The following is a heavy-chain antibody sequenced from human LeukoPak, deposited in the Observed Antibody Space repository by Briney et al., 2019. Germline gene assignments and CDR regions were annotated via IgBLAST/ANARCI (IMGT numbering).Heavy chain of an antibody. J-gene: IGHJ4*02. Sequence: ASVKVSCKPPRYTFTSFGISRVRQAPGQRLEWMGWIGAYNGDTNYAQKFQGRVTMTTDTSTSTAYMDLRSLRSDDTAVYYCTRDHCRGDNCPSFDYWGQGTLVTVSS. V-gene: IGHV1-18*04. D-gene: IGHD2-15*01. CDR1: RYTFTSFG. CDR2: IGAYNGDT. CDR3: TRDHCRGDNCPSFDY.